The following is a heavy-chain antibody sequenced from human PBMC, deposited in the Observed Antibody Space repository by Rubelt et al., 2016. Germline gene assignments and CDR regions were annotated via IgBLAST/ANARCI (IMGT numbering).Heavy chain of an antibody. Sequence: VQLVESGGGLVQPGGSLRLSCVASGFTFSSYAMHWVRQAPGKGLEWVAVISYDGSNKYYADSVKGRFTISRDNSKNSLYLQMNSLRAEDTAVYYCARASSTSRGWFDPWGQGTLVTVSS. CDR2: ISYDGSNK. D-gene: IGHD2-2*01. J-gene: IGHJ5*02. CDR3: ARASSTSRGWFDP. CDR1: GFTFSSYA. V-gene: IGHV3-30*04.